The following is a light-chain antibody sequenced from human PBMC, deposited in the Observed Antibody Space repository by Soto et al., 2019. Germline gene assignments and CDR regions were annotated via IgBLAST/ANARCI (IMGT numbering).Light chain of an antibody. CDR3: QQYNSYPYT. V-gene: IGKV1-5*03. J-gene: IGKJ2*01. CDR1: QSISSW. Sequence: DIQMTQSPSTLSASVGDRVTITCRASQSISSWLAWYQQKPGKAPKLLIYKASSLESGVPSRFSGSGSGTEFTLTISSLRPDDFATFYCQQYNSYPYTLVQGTKLQMK. CDR2: KAS.